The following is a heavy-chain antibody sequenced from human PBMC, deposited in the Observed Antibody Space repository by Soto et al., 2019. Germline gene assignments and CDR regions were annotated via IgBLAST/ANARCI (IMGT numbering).Heavy chain of an antibody. CDR3: AKSIEYSSSSEDY. J-gene: IGHJ4*02. CDR1: GFTFSSYG. D-gene: IGHD6-6*01. Sequence: QVQLVESGGGVVQPGRSLRLSCAASGFTFSSYGMHWVRQAPGKGLEWVAVISYDGSNKYYADSVKGRFTISRDNSKNTLYQQMNSLRAEDTAVYYCAKSIEYSSSSEDYWGQGTLVTVSS. CDR2: ISYDGSNK. V-gene: IGHV3-30*18.